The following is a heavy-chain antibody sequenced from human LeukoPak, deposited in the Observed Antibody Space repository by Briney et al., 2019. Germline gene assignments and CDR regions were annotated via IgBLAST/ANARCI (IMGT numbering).Heavy chain of an antibody. CDR2: IYSGGGT. V-gene: IGHV3-53*01. CDR1: GLTVSNNY. CDR3: ASGGTSGFDY. J-gene: IGHJ4*02. Sequence: GGSLRLSCSASGLTVSNNYMSWVRQAPGKGLEWVSVIYSGGGTYYADSVKGRFTISRDNSKNTLYLQMNSLRAEDTAVYYCASGGTSGFDYWGQGTPVTVSS. D-gene: IGHD1-26*01.